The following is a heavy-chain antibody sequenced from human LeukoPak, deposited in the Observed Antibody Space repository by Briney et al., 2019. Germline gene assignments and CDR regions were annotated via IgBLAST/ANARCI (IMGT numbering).Heavy chain of an antibody. V-gene: IGHV1-18*01. CDR1: GYTFTSYG. CDR2: ISAYNGNT. CDR3: ARERFSSSSLYYYYYMDV. J-gene: IGHJ6*03. D-gene: IGHD6-6*01. Sequence: ASVKVSCKASGYTFTSYGISWVRQAPGQGLEWMGWISAYNGNTNYAQKLQGRVTMTTDTSTSTAYMELRSLRSDDTAVYYCARERFSSSSLYYYYYMDVWGKGTTVTVSS.